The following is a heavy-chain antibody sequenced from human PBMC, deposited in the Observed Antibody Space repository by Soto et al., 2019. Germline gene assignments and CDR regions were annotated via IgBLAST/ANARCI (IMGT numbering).Heavy chain of an antibody. J-gene: IGHJ4*02. CDR3: AKRSPYSSGWYSPIFDY. D-gene: IGHD6-13*01. Sequence: GGSLRLSCAASGFSFSDYAMSWVRQAPGKGLEWVSVISESGSSTHYADSVRGRFTVSRDNSKNSLSLRMNSLRDEDTAVYFCAKRSPYSSGWYSPIFDYWGKGA. CDR2: ISESGSST. CDR1: GFSFSDYA. V-gene: IGHV3-23*01.